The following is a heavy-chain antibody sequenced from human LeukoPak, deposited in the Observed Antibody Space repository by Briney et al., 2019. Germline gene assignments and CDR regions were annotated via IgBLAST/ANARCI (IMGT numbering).Heavy chain of an antibody. CDR3: ARHYKYDTSGYYTLDY. V-gene: IGHV4-59*08. CDR1: GGSISGYY. Sequence: KPSETLSLTCTVSGGSISGYYWSWIRQPPGKGLEWSRYIYYSGSTNYNPSLKSRVTISVDTSKNQFSLKLTSVTAADTAVYYCARHYKYDTSGYYTLDYWGQGTLVTVSS. J-gene: IGHJ4*02. D-gene: IGHD3-22*01. CDR2: IYYSGST.